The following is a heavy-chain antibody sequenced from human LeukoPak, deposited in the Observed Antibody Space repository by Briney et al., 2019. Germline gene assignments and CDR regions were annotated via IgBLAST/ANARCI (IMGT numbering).Heavy chain of an antibody. CDR1: GFTFSSYS. CDR3: VKDPPRDTPMVWKY. CDR2: ISSSSSYI. V-gene: IGHV3-21*01. D-gene: IGHD5-18*01. J-gene: IGHJ4*02. Sequence: GGSLRLSCAASGFTFSSYSMNWVRQAPGKGLEWVSSISSSSSYIYYADSVKGRFTISRDNSENTLYLQMNSLRAEDTAVYYCVKDPPRDTPMVWKYWGQGTLVTVSS.